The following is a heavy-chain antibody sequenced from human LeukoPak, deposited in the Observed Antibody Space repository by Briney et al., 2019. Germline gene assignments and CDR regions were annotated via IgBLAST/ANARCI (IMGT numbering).Heavy chain of an antibody. D-gene: IGHD5-12*01. V-gene: IGHV3-7*04. CDR1: GFTFSSYC. CDR2: IKEDGSAK. J-gene: IGHJ4*02. CDR3: ARDSPGYGAYDLG. Sequence: PGGSLRLSCAASGFTFSSYCMHWVRQAPGKGLEWVANIKEDGSAKYSVDTVKGRFTISTDNAKNPLYLQMTSLRAEDTAVYYCARDSPGYGAYDLGWGQGTLVTVSS.